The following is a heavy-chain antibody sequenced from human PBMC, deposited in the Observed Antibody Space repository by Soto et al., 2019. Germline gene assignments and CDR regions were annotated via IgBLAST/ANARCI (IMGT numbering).Heavy chain of an antibody. J-gene: IGHJ4*02. V-gene: IGHV4-34*01. D-gene: IGHD3-9*01. CDR3: ARLRYFDWLFDY. Sequence: PSDTLSLTCAVYGGSFSVYYWSWIRQPPGKGLEWIGEINHSGSTNYNPSLKSRVTISVDTSKNQFSLKLSSVTAADTAVYYCARLRYFDWLFDYWGQGTLVTVSS. CDR1: GGSFSVYY. CDR2: INHSGST.